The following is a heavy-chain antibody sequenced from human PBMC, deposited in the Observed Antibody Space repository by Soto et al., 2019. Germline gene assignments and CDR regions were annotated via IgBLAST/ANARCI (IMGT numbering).Heavy chain of an antibody. D-gene: IGHD1-1*01. CDR3: ATWHEREHAYDV. J-gene: IGHJ3*01. CDR2: LYDVDGS. V-gene: IGHV3-53*01. CDR1: GLTISGKKY. Sequence: DVQLVESGGGLIQPGESLRLSCAAFGLTISGKKYVAWVRQAPGKGLEWVSGLYDVDGSFYEDSVRGRFTTSSDSSKTTVYLQMNDLRPDDTSVYYCATWHEREHAYDVWGQGTTVTVSS.